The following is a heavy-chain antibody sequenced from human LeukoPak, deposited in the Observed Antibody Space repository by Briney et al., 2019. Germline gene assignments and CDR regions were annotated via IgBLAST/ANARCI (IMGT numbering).Heavy chain of an antibody. CDR1: GFTFSTYW. J-gene: IGHJ5*02. Sequence: PGGSLRLSCAASGFTFSTYWMSWIRQPPGKGLEWIGYIYYSRSTNYNPSLKSRVTISVDTSKNQFSLKLSSVTAADTAVYYCARHEYPTAGGGFDPWGQGTLVTVSS. CDR2: IYYSRST. V-gene: IGHV4-59*08. D-gene: IGHD3-16*01. CDR3: ARHEYPTAGGGFDP.